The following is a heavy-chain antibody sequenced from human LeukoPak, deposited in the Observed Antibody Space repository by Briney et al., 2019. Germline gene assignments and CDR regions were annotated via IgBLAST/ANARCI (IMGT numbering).Heavy chain of an antibody. CDR2: ISAYNGNT. CDR3: ARVDCSGGSCYSSFGGYFDY. J-gene: IGHJ4*02. Sequence: ASVKVSCKASGYTFTSYGISWVRQAPGQGLEWMGWISAYNGNTNYAQKLQGRVTMTPDTSTSTAYMELRSLRSDDTAVYYCARVDCSGGSCYSSFGGYFDYWGQGTLVTVSS. D-gene: IGHD2-15*01. V-gene: IGHV1-18*01. CDR1: GYTFTSYG.